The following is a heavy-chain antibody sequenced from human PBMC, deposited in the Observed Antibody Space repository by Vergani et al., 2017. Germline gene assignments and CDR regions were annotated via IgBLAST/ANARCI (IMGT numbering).Heavy chain of an antibody. Sequence: QVQLQESGPGLVKPSETLSLTCTVSGGSISSYYWSWIRQPPGKGLEWIGYIYYSGSTNYNPSLKSRVTISVDTSKNQFSLKLSSLTAADTAVYYCARLTSVGIAAAGRPAGRHLSGEDYWGQGTLVTVSS. D-gene: IGHD6-13*01. CDR1: GGSISSYY. CDR2: IYYSGST. CDR3: ARLTSVGIAAAGRPAGRHLSGEDY. V-gene: IGHV4-59*08. J-gene: IGHJ4*02.